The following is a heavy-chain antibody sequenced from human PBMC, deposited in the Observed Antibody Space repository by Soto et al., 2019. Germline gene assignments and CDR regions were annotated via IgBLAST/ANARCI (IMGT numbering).Heavy chain of an antibody. D-gene: IGHD3-9*01. CDR2: IWYDGSNK. CDR1: GFTFSSYG. J-gene: IGHJ4*02. V-gene: IGHV3-33*01. CDR3: ARDLNDILTGYHPSD. Sequence: QVQLVESGGGVVQPGRSLRLSCAASGFTFSSYGMHWVRQAPGKGLEWVAVIWYDGSNKYYADSMKGRFTISRDNSKNTLYLQMNSLRAEDTAVYYCARDLNDILTGYHPSDWGQGTLVTVSS.